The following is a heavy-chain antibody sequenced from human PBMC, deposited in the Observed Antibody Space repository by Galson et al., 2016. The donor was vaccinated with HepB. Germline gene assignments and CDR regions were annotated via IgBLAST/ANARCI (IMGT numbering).Heavy chain of an antibody. Sequence: SETLSLTCAIYGGSFSGYYWSWIRQPPGKGLEWIAEVNHGGSTNFNPSLKSRVAISRDMSKNQFSLKVNSVTAADTAVYYCARWDLYDGFDIWGLGTMVTVSS. CDR3: ARWDLYDGFDI. J-gene: IGHJ3*02. CDR1: GGSFSGYY. D-gene: IGHD1-26*01. CDR2: VNHGGST. V-gene: IGHV4-34*01.